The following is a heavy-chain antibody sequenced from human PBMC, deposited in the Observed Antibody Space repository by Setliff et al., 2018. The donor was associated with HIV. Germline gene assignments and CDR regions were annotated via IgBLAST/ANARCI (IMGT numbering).Heavy chain of an antibody. Sequence: SETLSLTCTVSGDSITRGSYYWSWIRQPAGKGLEWIGHIYTSGKTHYSPSLKSRITISADTSKNQLSLNLSSVTAAGTAVYYCARAAYSGTYLWEPATDLWGRGTLVTAPQ. CDR3: ARAAYSGTYLWEPATDL. J-gene: IGHJ2*01. CDR1: GDSITRGSYY. V-gene: IGHV4-61*09. CDR2: IYTSGKT. D-gene: IGHD1-26*01.